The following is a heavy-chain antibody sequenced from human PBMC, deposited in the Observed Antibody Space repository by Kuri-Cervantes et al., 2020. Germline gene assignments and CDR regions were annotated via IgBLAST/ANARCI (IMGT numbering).Heavy chain of an antibody. CDR3: AREILGGIYYYDSSGSGMDV. Sequence: GESLKISCAASGFTFSSYGMHWVRQAPGKGLEWVSYISSSGSTIYYADSVKGRFTISRDNAKNSLYLQMNSLRAEDTAVYYCAREILGGIYYYDSSGSGMDVWGQGTTVTVSS. CDR2: ISSSGSTI. D-gene: IGHD3-22*01. CDR1: GFTFSSYG. J-gene: IGHJ6*02. V-gene: IGHV3-48*04.